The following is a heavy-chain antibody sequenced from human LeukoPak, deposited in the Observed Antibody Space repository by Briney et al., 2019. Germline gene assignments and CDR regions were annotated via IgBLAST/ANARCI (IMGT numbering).Heavy chain of an antibody. D-gene: IGHD3-22*01. Sequence: PGGSLRLSCAASGFTFSSYAMSWVRQAPGKGLVWVSRINSDGSSTSYADSVKGRFTISRDNAKNTLYLQMNSLRAEDTAVYYCARGGSSGYPDYWGQGTPVTVSS. CDR2: INSDGSST. CDR3: ARGGSSGYPDY. CDR1: GFTFSSYA. V-gene: IGHV3-74*01. J-gene: IGHJ4*02.